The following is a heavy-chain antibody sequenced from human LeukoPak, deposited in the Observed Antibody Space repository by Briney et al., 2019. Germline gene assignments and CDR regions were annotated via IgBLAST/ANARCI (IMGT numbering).Heavy chain of an antibody. CDR1: GFSFSGYW. CDR3: ARDGSGSYRFDY. J-gene: IGHJ4*02. D-gene: IGHD1-26*01. Sequence: GGSLRLSCVASGFSFSGYWMTWVRQAPGKGLEWVSVIYSGGSTYYADSVKGRFTISRDNSKNTLYLQMNSLRAEDTAVYYCARDGSGSYRFDYWGQGTLVTVSS. CDR2: IYSGGST. V-gene: IGHV3-66*01.